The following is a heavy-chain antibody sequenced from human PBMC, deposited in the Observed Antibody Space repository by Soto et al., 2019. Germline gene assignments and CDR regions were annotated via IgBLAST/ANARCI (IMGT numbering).Heavy chain of an antibody. D-gene: IGHD5-12*01. CDR3: VSSPYSGYGKHYGMDV. CDR2: ISWDGDTI. Sequence: GGSLRLSCAASGFTFDDCTMHWVRQAPGKGLEWVSLISWDGDTIYYADSVKGRFTISRDNSKNTLYLQMNSLRAEDTAVYYCVSSPYSGYGKHYGMDVWGQGTTVTVSS. J-gene: IGHJ6*02. CDR1: GFTFDDCT. V-gene: IGHV3-43*01.